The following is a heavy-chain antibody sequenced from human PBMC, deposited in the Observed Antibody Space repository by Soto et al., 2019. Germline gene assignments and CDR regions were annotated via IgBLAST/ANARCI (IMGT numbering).Heavy chain of an antibody. CDR2: IYYSGST. D-gene: IGHD4-17*01. CDR3: ARVQTTVTKRTTYYYYGMDV. V-gene: IGHV4-59*01. Sequence: SETLSLTCTVSGGPISSYYWSWIRQPPGKGLEWIGYIYYSGSTNYNPSLKSRVTISVDTSKNQFSLKLSSVTAADTAVYYCARVQTTVTKRTTYYYYGMDVWGQGTTVTVSS. J-gene: IGHJ6*02. CDR1: GGPISSYY.